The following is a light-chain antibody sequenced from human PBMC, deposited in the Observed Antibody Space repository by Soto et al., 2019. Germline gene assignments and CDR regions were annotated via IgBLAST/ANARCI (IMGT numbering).Light chain of an antibody. CDR3: QQLNSYPLT. CDR2: AAS. J-gene: IGKJ4*01. V-gene: IGKV1-9*01. Sequence: DIQLTQSPSFLSASVGDRVTITCRASQGISSYLAWYQQKPGKAPKLLIYAASTLQSGVPSRFSGSVSGTDFTLTISVLQPEDFATYYCQQLNSYPLTFGGGTKVEIK. CDR1: QGISSY.